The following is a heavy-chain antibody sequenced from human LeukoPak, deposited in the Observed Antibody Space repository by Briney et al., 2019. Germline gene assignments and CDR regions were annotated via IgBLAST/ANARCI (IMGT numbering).Heavy chain of an antibody. V-gene: IGHV3-48*04. CDR2: ISSSSSTI. D-gene: IGHD3-9*01. CDR3: ARDLDDILTGAPGAFDI. J-gene: IGHJ3*02. CDR1: GFTFSSYS. Sequence: GSLRLSCAASGFTFSSYSMNWVRQAPGKGLGWVSYISSSSSTIYYADSVKGRFTISRDNAKNSLYLQMNSLRAEDTALYHCARDLDDILTGAPGAFDIWGQGTMVTVSS.